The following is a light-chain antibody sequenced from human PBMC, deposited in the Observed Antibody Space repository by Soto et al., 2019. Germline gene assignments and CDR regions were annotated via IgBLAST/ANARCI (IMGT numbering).Light chain of an antibody. CDR1: SSDVGGYNY. CDR3: SSYSISTAYL. Sequence: QSVLTQPASVSGSPGQSITISCTGTSSDVGGYNYVSWYQQHPGKAPKLMIYEVSNRPLGVSYRFSGSKSGNTASLTISGLQAEDEADYFCSSYSISTAYLFGTGTKVTVL. CDR2: EVS. J-gene: IGLJ1*01. V-gene: IGLV2-14*01.